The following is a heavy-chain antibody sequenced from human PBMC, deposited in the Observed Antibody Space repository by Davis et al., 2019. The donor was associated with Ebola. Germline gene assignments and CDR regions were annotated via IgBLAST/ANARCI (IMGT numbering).Heavy chain of an antibody. CDR2: FYYRGTT. CDR1: GGSSSSNNFY. CDR3: ARRRLSFEAIDY. D-gene: IGHD1-26*01. V-gene: IGHV4-39*01. J-gene: IGHJ4*02. Sequence: MPSETLSLTCTVSGGSSSSNNFYCGCIRQPPGQGLEWIGSFYYRGTTYYTPSIKSRVTISVDTSKNQFSLKLTSVSATDTAIYYCARRRLSFEAIDYWGQGTLVTVSS.